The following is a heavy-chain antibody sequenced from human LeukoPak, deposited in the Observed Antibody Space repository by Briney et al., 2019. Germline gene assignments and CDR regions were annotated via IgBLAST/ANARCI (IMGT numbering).Heavy chain of an antibody. V-gene: IGHV3-11*01. J-gene: IGHJ6*03. Sequence: GRSLRLSCAASGFSFSDYYMSWIRQAPGKGLGWVSYIDSRGDTISYADSGKGRFAIYRDNAKNSLYLQMNSLRAEDTAVYYCAKKASRDYYYMDVWGKGSTVTVSS. CDR3: AKKASRDYYYMDV. CDR2: IDSRGDTI. CDR1: GFSFSDYY.